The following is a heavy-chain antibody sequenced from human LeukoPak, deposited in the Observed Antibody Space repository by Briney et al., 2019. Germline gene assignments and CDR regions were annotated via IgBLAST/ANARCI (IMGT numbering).Heavy chain of an antibody. D-gene: IGHD2-15*01. J-gene: IGHJ4*02. CDR1: GFTFSSYA. Sequence: GGSLRLSCAASGFTFSSYAMHWVRQARGKGLEYVSAISSNGGSTYYANSVKGRFTISRDNSKNTLYLQMGSLRAEDMAVYYCASGCSGGSCYSDWGQGTLVTVSS. CDR2: ISSNGGST. CDR3: ASGCSGGSCYSD. V-gene: IGHV3-64*01.